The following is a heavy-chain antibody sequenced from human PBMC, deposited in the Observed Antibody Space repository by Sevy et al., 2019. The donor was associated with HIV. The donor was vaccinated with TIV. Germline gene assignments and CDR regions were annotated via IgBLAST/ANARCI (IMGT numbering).Heavy chain of an antibody. CDR2: IKQDMSEK. CDR1: GFTFSSYW. Sequence: GGSLRLSCAASGFTFSSYWMTWVRQAPGKGLEWVANIKQDMSEKYCAHSVNGRFTISRDNARHSLYLQMESLRAEDTAVYYCARAQQVTMLVVIGGLYFDFWGQGTLVTVSS. D-gene: IGHD3-22*01. V-gene: IGHV3-7*01. J-gene: IGHJ4*02. CDR3: ARAQQVTMLVVIGGLYFDF.